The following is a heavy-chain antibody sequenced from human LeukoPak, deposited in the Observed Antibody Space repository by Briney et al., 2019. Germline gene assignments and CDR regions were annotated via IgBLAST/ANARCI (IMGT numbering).Heavy chain of an antibody. CDR2: INPNSGGT. Sequence: ASVKVSCKASGYTFTGYYMHWVRQAPGQGLEWMGWINPNSGGTNYAQKFQGRVTMTRDTSISTAYMELSRLRSDDTAVYYCARGIDYGDYVGWSDPWGQGTLVTVSS. CDR1: GYTFTGYY. J-gene: IGHJ5*02. V-gene: IGHV1-2*02. D-gene: IGHD4-17*01. CDR3: ARGIDYGDYVGWSDP.